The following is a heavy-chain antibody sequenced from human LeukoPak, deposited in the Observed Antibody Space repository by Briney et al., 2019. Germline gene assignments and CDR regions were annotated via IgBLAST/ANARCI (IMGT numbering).Heavy chain of an antibody. J-gene: IGHJ4*02. CDR2: IIPIFGTA. CDR1: GGTFSSYA. CDR3: ARDLVARYYYDSSGYYFFDY. Sequence: GASVKVSCKASGGTFSSYAISWVRQAPGQGLEWMGGIIPIFGTANYAQKFQGRVTITADESTSTAYMELSSLRSEDTAVYYCARDLVARYYYDSSGYYFFDYWGQGTLVTVSS. V-gene: IGHV1-69*13. D-gene: IGHD3-22*01.